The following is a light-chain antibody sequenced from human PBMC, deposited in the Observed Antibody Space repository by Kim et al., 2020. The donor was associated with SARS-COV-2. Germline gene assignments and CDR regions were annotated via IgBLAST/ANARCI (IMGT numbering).Light chain of an antibody. J-gene: IGLJ3*02. Sequence: GKTVTSSCTRSSGRIASKYVQWYQQRPGSAPTTVIYEDNQRPSGVPDRFSGSIDSSSNSASLTISGLKTEDEADYYCQSYDSSNWVFGGGTQLTVL. CDR3: QSYDSSNWV. V-gene: IGLV6-57*03. CDR2: EDN. CDR1: SGRIASKY.